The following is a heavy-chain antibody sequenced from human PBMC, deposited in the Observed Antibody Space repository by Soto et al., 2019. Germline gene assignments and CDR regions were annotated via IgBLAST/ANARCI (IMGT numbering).Heavy chain of an antibody. V-gene: IGHV3-30-3*01. CDR3: ARGEGRNGVSSPYPYCYGMDV. CDR1: GFTFSSYA. J-gene: IGHJ6*02. D-gene: IGHD3-10*01. CDR2: ISYDGSNK. Sequence: PGGSLRLSCAASGFTFSSYAMHWVRQAPGKGLEWVAVISYDGSNKYYADSVKGRFTISRDNSKNTLYLQMNSLRAEDTAVYYCARGEGRNGVSSPYPYCYGMDVWGQGTTVTVS.